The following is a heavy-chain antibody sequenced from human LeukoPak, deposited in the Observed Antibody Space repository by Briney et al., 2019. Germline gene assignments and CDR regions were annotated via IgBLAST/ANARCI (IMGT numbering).Heavy chain of an antibody. Sequence: PGGSLRLSCAASGFTFSSYWMPWVRHARGKGLVWVSRISDDGSSTSYADCVKGRFTIYRANAKNTLYLQMNSLRAEDTAVYYCAKRGHSSGWIDYWGQGTLVTVSS. J-gene: IGHJ4*02. CDR3: AKRGHSSGWIDY. CDR2: ISDDGSST. CDR1: GFTFSSYW. D-gene: IGHD6-19*01. V-gene: IGHV3-74*01.